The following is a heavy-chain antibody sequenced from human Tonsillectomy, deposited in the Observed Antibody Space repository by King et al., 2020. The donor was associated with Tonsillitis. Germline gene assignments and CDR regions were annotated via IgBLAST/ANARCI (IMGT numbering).Heavy chain of an antibody. D-gene: IGHD3-10*01. CDR1: GFTFSSYW. Sequence: VQLVESGGGLVQPGGSLRLSCAASGFTFSSYWMSWVRQAPGKGLEWVANIKQDGSEKYYVDSVKGRFTISRDNAKNSLYLQMNSLRAEDTAGYYCSGDAGAGFGEFDYWGQGTLVTVSS. CDR2: IKQDGSEK. J-gene: IGHJ4*02. V-gene: IGHV3-7*03. CDR3: SGDAGAGFGEFDY.